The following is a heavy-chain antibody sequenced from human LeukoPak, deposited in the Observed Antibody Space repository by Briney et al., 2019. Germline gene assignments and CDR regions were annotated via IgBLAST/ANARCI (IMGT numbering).Heavy chain of an antibody. CDR3: AKDHELGYYDFWSGYSDY. D-gene: IGHD3-3*01. CDR1: GFTFSSYA. Sequence: GGSLRLSCAASGFTFSSYAMSWVRQAPGKGLEWVSAISGSGGSTYYADSVKGRFTISRDNSKNTLYLQMNSLRAEDTAVYYCAKDHELGYYDFWSGYSDYWGQGTLVTVCS. V-gene: IGHV3-23*01. J-gene: IGHJ4*02. CDR2: ISGSGGST.